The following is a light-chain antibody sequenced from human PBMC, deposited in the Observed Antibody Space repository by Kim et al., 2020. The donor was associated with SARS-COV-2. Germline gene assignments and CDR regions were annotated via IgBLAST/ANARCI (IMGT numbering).Light chain of an antibody. CDR2: GAS. CDR3: QQYDKWPGLT. Sequence: SPGERDTPSCRASQSGRSNLAWYRQKPGQAPRLLIYGASNRATGTPARLSGSGAGTEFTLNISSLQSGDFAVYYCQQYDKWPGLTFGGGTKVDIK. CDR1: QSGRSN. J-gene: IGKJ4*01. V-gene: IGKV3-15*01.